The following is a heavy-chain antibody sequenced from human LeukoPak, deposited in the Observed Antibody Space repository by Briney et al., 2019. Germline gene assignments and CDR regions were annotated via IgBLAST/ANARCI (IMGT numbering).Heavy chain of an antibody. J-gene: IGHJ5*02. Sequence: SETLSLTCTVSGGSISSSSYYWGWIRQPPGKGLEWIGSIYYSGSTYYNPSLKSRVTMSVDTSKNQFSLKLNSVTAADTAVYYCARGGFLVQNHFDPWGQGTLVTVSS. CDR2: IYYSGST. D-gene: IGHD3-3*01. CDR3: ARGGFLVQNHFDP. V-gene: IGHV4-39*07. CDR1: GGSISSSSYY.